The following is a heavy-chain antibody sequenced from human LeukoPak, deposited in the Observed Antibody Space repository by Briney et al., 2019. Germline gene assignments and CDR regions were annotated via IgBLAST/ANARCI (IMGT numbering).Heavy chain of an antibody. V-gene: IGHV1-3*01. CDR2: INAGNGNT. CDR3: ARDSPPRWTDAFDI. CDR1: GYTFTSYA. D-gene: IGHD2-15*01. Sequence: GASVKVSCKASGYTFTSYAMHWVRQAPGQRLEWMGWINAGNGNTKYSQKFQGRVTITRDTSASTAYMELSSLRSEDTAVYYCARDSPPRWTDAFDIWGQGTMVTVSS. J-gene: IGHJ3*02.